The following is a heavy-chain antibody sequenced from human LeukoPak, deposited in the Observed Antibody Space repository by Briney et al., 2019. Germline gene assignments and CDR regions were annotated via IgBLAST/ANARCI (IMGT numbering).Heavy chain of an antibody. Sequence: SQTLSLTCTVSGGSIGSGGYYWSWIRQHPGKGLEWIGYIYYSGSTYYNPSLKSRVTISVDTSKNQFSLNLNSVTAADTAVYYCARGGAARLHFQNWGQGTLVTVSS. CDR1: GGSIGSGGYY. D-gene: IGHD6-6*01. CDR2: IYYSGST. J-gene: IGHJ1*01. CDR3: ARGGAARLHFQN. V-gene: IGHV4-31*03.